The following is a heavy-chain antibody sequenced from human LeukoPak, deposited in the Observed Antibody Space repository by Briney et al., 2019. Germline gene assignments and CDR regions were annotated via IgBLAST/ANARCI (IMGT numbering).Heavy chain of an antibody. CDR1: GYTFTSYA. Sequence: ASVKVSCKASGYTFTSYAMNWVRLAPGQGLEWMGWINTNTGNPTYAQGFTGRFVFSLDTSVSTAYLQISSLKAEDTAVYYCARDPEESPFGTSGWLAFDYWGQGTLVTVSS. D-gene: IGHD6-19*01. J-gene: IGHJ4*02. V-gene: IGHV7-4-1*02. CDR2: INTNTGNP. CDR3: ARDPEESPFGTSGWLAFDY.